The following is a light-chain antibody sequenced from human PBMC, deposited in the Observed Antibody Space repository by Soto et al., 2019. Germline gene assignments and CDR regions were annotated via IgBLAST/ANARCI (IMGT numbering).Light chain of an antibody. Sequence: DVRMTQSPSSLTAFVGDTVTISCQTGPPISVYLNWYQQKPGQAPTLLISAASTLQSGVPSRFSGCEKGTHFTLSISDLLPEDFATNYGQQTYAAPLTFGGETRVEI. CDR2: AAS. V-gene: IGKV1-39*01. CDR1: PPISVY. CDR3: QQTYAAPLT. J-gene: IGKJ4*01.